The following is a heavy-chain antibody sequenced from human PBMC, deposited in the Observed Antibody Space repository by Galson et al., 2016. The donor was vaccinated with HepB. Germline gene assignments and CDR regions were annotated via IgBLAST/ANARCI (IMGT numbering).Heavy chain of an antibody. Sequence: SLRLSCAASGFTFGNSGMHWVRQAPGKGLEWVAAVSYDGSKKDYVDSVKGRFTISRDNSKNTLYLQMNSLRAEDTAVYYCPKDQYSATYSNAHIEHWGQGILFTVSS. V-gene: IGHV3-30*18. J-gene: IGHJ4*02. D-gene: IGHD1-26*01. CDR2: VSYDGSKK. CDR1: GFTFGNSG. CDR3: PKDQYSATYSNAHIEH.